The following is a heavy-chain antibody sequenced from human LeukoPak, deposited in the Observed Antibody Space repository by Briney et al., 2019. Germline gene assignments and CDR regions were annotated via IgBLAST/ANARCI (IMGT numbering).Heavy chain of an antibody. CDR1: GFSFSSYA. D-gene: IGHD2-21*02. V-gene: IGHV3-30*04. J-gene: IGHJ4*02. CDR3: ASQYVTGGPY. CDR2: ISYDGRNE. Sequence: GRSLRLSCAASGFSFSSYAMHWVRQAPGKGLEWVAVISYDGRNEYYADSVKGRFTISRDNSKNTLFLQMNSLRPEDTAVYHCASQYVTGGPYRGQGTLVTVSS.